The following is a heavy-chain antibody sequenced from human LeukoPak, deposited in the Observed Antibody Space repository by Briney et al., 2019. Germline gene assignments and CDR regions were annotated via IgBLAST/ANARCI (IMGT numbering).Heavy chain of an antibody. CDR2: ISSSGSTM. Sequence: PGGSLRLSCAASGFTFSSYEMNWVRQAPGKGLEWVSYISSSGSTMYYADSVKGRFTISRDNAKNSLYLQMNSLRAEDTAVYYCARGPLWFGELSLDYWGQGTLVTVSS. V-gene: IGHV3-48*03. CDR3: ARGPLWFGELSLDY. D-gene: IGHD3-10*01. CDR1: GFTFSSYE. J-gene: IGHJ4*02.